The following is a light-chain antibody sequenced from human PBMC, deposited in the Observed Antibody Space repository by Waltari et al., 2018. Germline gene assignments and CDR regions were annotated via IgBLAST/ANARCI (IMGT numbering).Light chain of an antibody. CDR3: NSRDSSGNHP. J-gene: IGLJ2*01. CDR1: SLRTYY. CDR2: GKD. V-gene: IGLV3-19*01. Sequence: SSELTQDPAVSVALVQTVRITCQGDSLRTYYASWYQQKPGQAPVLVIYGKDYRPSGIPDRFSGSSSGNTASLTITGAQAEDEADYYCNSRDSSGNHPFGGGTKLTVL.